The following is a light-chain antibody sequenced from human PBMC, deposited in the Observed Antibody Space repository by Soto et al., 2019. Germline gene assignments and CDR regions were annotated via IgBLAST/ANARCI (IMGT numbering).Light chain of an antibody. Sequence: DIQLTQSPSFLSASVGDRVTITCRASQGISSYLAWYQQKPGKAPKLLIYAVSNLQSGVPSRFSGSGSGTEFTLTISSLQPEDFATYYCQQLNTYPLTFGGGTKVEI. CDR1: QGISSY. CDR2: AVS. V-gene: IGKV1-9*01. J-gene: IGKJ4*01. CDR3: QQLNTYPLT.